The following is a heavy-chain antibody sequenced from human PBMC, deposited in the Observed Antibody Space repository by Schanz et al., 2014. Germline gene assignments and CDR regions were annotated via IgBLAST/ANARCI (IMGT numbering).Heavy chain of an antibody. V-gene: IGHV3-30-3*01. D-gene: IGHD3-3*01. Sequence: QEQLVESGGGAVQPGRSLRLSCAASGFTFSSYAVDWIRQAPGQGLEWVSFISYDGSLKSYLDSVKGRFTISRDNSKNTLVLEMNSLRVEDTAVYYCARDLVSYHDFWSGQETGDRAFDLWGQGTMVTVSP. J-gene: IGHJ3*01. CDR1: GFTFSSYA. CDR3: ARDLVSYHDFWSGQETGDRAFDL. CDR2: ISYDGSLK.